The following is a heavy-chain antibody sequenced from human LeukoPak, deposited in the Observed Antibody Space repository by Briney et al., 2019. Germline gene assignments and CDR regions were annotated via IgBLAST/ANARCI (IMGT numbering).Heavy chain of an antibody. Sequence: ASVKFSCKASGYTFTRYYMHWVRQAPGQGLEWMGIINPSGGSTSYAQKFQGRVTMTRDTSTSTVYMELSSLRSEDTAEYYCARGNSAYDPPLDYMDVWGKGTTVTVSS. CDR2: INPSGGST. CDR3: ARGNSAYDPPLDYMDV. D-gene: IGHD5-12*01. CDR1: GYTFTRYY. V-gene: IGHV1-46*01. J-gene: IGHJ6*03.